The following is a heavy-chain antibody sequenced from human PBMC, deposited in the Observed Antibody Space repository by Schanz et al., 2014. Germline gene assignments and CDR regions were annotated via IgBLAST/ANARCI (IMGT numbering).Heavy chain of an antibody. CDR2: ISGSGGST. D-gene: IGHD5-18*01. CDR1: GFTFSTYA. V-gene: IGHV3-23*01. CDR3: ARDTSYGMDV. J-gene: IGHJ6*02. Sequence: EVPLLDSGGGLVQPGGSLRLSCAASGFTFSTYAMSWVRQAPGKGLEWVSAISGSGGSTYYADSVKGRFTISRDNSKNTLYLQMNSLRAEDTAVYYCARDTSYGMDVWGQGTTVTVSS.